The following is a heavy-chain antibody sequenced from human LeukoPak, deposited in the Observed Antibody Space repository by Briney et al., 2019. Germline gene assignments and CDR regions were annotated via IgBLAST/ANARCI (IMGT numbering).Heavy chain of an antibody. CDR2: INHSGST. Sequence: PSETLSLTCAVYGGSFSGYYWSWIRQPPGKGLEWIGEINHSGSTNYNPSLKSRVTISVDTSKNQFSLKLSSVTAADTAVYYCARKGVQGGKYDAFDIWGQGTMVTVSS. CDR3: ARKGVQGGKYDAFDI. V-gene: IGHV4-34*01. D-gene: IGHD1-26*01. J-gene: IGHJ3*02. CDR1: GGSFSGYY.